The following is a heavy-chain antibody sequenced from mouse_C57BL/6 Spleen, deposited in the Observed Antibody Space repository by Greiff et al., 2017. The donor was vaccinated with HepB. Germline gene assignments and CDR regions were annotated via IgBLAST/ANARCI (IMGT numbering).Heavy chain of an antibody. CDR2: IWRGGST. J-gene: IGHJ4*01. Sequence: VQLVESGPGLVQPSQSLSITCTVSGFSLTSYGVHWVRQSPGKGLEWLGVIWRGGSTDYNAAFMSRLSITKDNSKSQVFFKMNSLQADDTAIYYCAKRGYGSFYAMDYWGQGTSVTVSS. CDR3: AKRGYGSFYAMDY. CDR1: GFSLTSYG. V-gene: IGHV2-5*01. D-gene: IGHD1-1*01.